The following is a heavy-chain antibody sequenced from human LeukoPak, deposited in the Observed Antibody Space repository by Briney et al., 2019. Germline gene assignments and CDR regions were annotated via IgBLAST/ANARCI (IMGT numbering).Heavy chain of an antibody. CDR1: GFTFSSYA. V-gene: IGHV3-23*01. D-gene: IGHD3-22*01. J-gene: IGHJ4*02. CDR3: AKDYYYDTSGYRPTYYFEY. CDR2: ISGSGGST. Sequence: GSLRLSCAASGFTFSSYAMSWVRQPPGKVLEWVSAISGSGGSTYYADSVKGRFTISRDNSKNTLYLQMNSLRAEDTAVYYCAKDYYYDTSGYRPTYYFEYWGQGTLVTVSS.